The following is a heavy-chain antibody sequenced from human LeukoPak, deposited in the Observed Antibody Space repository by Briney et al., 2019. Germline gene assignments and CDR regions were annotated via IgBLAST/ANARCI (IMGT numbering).Heavy chain of an antibody. J-gene: IGHJ4*02. V-gene: IGHV5-51*01. CDR3: ATHSGSYSYYFDY. CDR1: GYSFTSYW. D-gene: IGHD1-26*01. Sequence: GESLKISCKGSGYSFTSYWIGWVRQMPGKGLEWMGIIYPGDSDTSYSPSFQGQVTISADKSISTAYLQLNSLKASDTAMYYCATHSGSYSYYFDYWGQGTLVTVSS. CDR2: IYPGDSDT.